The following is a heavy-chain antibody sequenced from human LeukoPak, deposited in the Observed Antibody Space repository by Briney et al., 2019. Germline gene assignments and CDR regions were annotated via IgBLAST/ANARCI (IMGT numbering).Heavy chain of an antibody. CDR2: IWYDGSNK. CDR3: AREGIYMGLWGARYYYYYMDV. V-gene: IGHV3-30*02. Sequence: GGSLRLSCTVSGFTFSTYCMHWVRQAPGKGLEWVTFIWYDGSNKLYADSVKGRFTISRDNSKNTLYLQMNSLRAEDTAVYYCAREGIYMGLWGARYYYYYMDVWGKGTTVTVSS. J-gene: IGHJ6*03. D-gene: IGHD2/OR15-2a*01. CDR1: GFTFSTYC.